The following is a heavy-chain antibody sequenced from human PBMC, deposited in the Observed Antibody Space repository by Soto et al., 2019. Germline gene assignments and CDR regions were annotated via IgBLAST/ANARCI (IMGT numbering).Heavy chain of an antibody. V-gene: IGHV1-18*01. D-gene: IGHD3-3*01. CDR3: ARDQSSPXXXXXXXXGYYGPYYYYGMDV. CDR1: GYTFTSYG. CDR2: ISAYNGNT. Sequence: QVQLVQSGAEVKKPGASVKVSCKASGYTFTSYGISWVRQAPGQGLEWMGWISAYNGNTNYAQKLQGRVTMTTDTSTSTAYMELRSLRSDDTAVYYCARDQSSPXXXXXXXXGYYGPYYYYGMDVWGQGTTVTVS. J-gene: IGHJ6*02.